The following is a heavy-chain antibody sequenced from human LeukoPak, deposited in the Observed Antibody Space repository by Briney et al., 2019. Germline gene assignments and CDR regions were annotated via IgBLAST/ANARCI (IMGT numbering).Heavy chain of an antibody. Sequence: ASVKVSCKASGFTFTSHGITWVRQAPGQGLEWLGWISAYDGNTNYAQKLQGRVTMTTATSTSTAYVELSSLRSEDTAVYYCARDGRVTGDYYGMDVWGQGITVTVSS. CDR1: GFTFTSHG. CDR2: ISAYDGNT. CDR3: ARDGRVTGDYYGMDV. J-gene: IGHJ6*02. D-gene: IGHD4-23*01. V-gene: IGHV1-18*01.